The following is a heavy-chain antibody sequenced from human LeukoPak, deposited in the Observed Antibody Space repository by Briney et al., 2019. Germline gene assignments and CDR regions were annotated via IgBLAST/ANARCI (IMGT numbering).Heavy chain of an antibody. J-gene: IGHJ3*02. D-gene: IGHD3-16*01. V-gene: IGHV1-2*02. CDR2: INPNSGGT. CDR3: ARDPGLRI. Sequence: QGLEWMGWINPNSGGTNYAQKFQGRVTMTRDTSISTAYMELSRLRSDDTAVYYCARDPGLRIWGQGTMVTVSS.